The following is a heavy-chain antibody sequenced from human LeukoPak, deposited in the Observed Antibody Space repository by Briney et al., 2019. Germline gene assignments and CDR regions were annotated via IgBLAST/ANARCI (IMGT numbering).Heavy chain of an antibody. V-gene: IGHV3-48*01. CDR3: ARPPGIAARTLFDY. Sequence: PGGSLRLSCAASGFTFSSYSMNWVRQAPGKGLEWVSYISSSSSTIYYADSVKGRFTISRDNAKNSLYLQMNSLRAEDTAVYYCARPPGIAARTLFDYWGQGTLVTVSS. CDR1: GFTFSSYS. D-gene: IGHD6-6*01. CDR2: ISSSSSTI. J-gene: IGHJ4*02.